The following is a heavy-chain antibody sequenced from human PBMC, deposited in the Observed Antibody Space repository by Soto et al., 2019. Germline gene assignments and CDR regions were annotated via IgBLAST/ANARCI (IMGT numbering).Heavy chain of an antibody. CDR3: ARYGSGSYYPTTFDY. CDR2: IYYSGST. CDR1: GGSISSSGYN. Sequence: QVQLQESGPGLVKPSQTLSLTCTVSGGSISSSGYNWSWIRQHPGQGLEWIGYIYYSGSTYYKPSLKSRVTTSVDTSHNQFALKLRSVTAADTAVYFCARYGSGSYYPTTFDYWGQGTPVAVSS. D-gene: IGHD3-10*01. V-gene: IGHV4-31*03. J-gene: IGHJ4*02.